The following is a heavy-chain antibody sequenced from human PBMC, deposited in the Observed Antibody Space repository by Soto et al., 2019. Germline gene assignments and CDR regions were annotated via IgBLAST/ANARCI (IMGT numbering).Heavy chain of an antibody. CDR2: ISLYSDGT. D-gene: IGHD2-2*01. Sequence: ASVKVSFKTSGYTFSNYGLTWVRQAPGQPLEWLGWISLYSDGTNYAQKFQGRVSMTTDTSTTTAYMELRSLRSDDTAVYYCARVVPGAEAWFGPWGQGTLVTV. V-gene: IGHV1-18*01. CDR1: GYTFSNYG. J-gene: IGHJ5*02. CDR3: ARVVPGAEAWFGP.